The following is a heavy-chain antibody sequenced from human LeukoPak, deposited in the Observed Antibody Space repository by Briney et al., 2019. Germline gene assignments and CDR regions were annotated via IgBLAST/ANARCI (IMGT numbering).Heavy chain of an antibody. CDR1: GYSFTSYW. CDR3: ARREKKQGIYYYYYGMDV. CDR2: IYPGDSDT. Sequence: GESLKISCKGSGYSFTSYWIGWVRQMPGKGLEWMGIIYPGDSDTRYCPSFQGQVTISADKSVSTAYLQWSSLKASDTAIYYCARREKKQGIYYYYYGMDVWGQGTTVTVSS. V-gene: IGHV5-51*01. J-gene: IGHJ6*02.